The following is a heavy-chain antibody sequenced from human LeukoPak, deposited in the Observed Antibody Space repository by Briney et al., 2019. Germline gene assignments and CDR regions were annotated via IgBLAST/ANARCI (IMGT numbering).Heavy chain of an antibody. CDR1: GGSISSYY. J-gene: IGHJ4*02. CDR3: ARASYSYDINGWVPFDY. V-gene: IGHV4-59*01. CDR2: IYYSGST. D-gene: IGHD3-22*01. Sequence: ETLSLTCTVSGGSISSYYWSWIRQPPGKGLEWIGYIYYSGSTNYNPSLKSRVTISVDTSKNQFSLKLSSVTAADTAVYYCARASYSYDINGWVPFDYWGQGTLVTVSS.